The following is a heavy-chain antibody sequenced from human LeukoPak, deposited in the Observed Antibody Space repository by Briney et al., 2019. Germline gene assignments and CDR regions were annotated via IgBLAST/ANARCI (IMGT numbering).Heavy chain of an antibody. CDR1: GFTFSSYW. CDR3: ARDGSSSSYWHFDL. J-gene: IGHJ2*01. D-gene: IGHD6-19*01. V-gene: IGHV3-74*01. CDR2: IKSDGSST. Sequence: GGSLRLSCAASGFTFSSYWMHWVRQAPGKGLVWVSRIKSDGSSTSYADSVKGRFTISRDNAKNTLSLQMNSLRAEDSVVYYCARDGSSSSYWHFDLWGRGTLVTVSS.